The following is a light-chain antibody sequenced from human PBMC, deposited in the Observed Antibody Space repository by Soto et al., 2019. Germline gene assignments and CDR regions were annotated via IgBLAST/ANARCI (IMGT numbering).Light chain of an antibody. Sequence: EIVMTQSPATLSVSPGERATLSCRASQSVSSNLAWYQQKPGQAPRLLIYGASTRATGIPARFSGSGSGTDFTLTISSLEPEDFAVYYCQQYGSSLGVTFGGGTKVDIK. CDR2: GAS. V-gene: IGKV3-15*01. CDR3: QQYGSSLGVT. J-gene: IGKJ4*01. CDR1: QSVSSN.